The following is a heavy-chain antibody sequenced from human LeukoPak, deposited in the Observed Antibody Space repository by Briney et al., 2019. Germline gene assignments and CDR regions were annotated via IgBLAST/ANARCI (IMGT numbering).Heavy chain of an antibody. CDR3: ARGKPHCSGGSCYSRPPRRGYFEY. CDR1: GGSFSGYY. CDR2: INHSGST. J-gene: IGHJ4*02. D-gene: IGHD2-15*01. V-gene: IGHV4-34*01. Sequence: SETLAPTCAVYGGSFSGYYWSWIRQPPGKGLEWIGEINHSGSTNYNPSLKSRVTISVDTSKNQFSLKLSSVTAADTAVYYCARGKPHCSGGSCYSRPPRRGYFEYWGQGTLVTVSS.